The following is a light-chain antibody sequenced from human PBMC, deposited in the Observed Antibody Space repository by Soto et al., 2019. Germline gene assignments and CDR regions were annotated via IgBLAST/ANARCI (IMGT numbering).Light chain of an antibody. J-gene: IGLJ1*01. CDR2: EVS. Sequence: QSVLTQPPSASGSPGQSVTISCTGTSSDVGGYNYVSWYQQHPGKAPKLMIYEVSKRPSGVPDRFSGYKSGNTASLTVSGLQAEDEADYYCSSYAGSYYVFGTGTKVTVL. V-gene: IGLV2-8*01. CDR1: SSDVGGYNY. CDR3: SSYAGSYYV.